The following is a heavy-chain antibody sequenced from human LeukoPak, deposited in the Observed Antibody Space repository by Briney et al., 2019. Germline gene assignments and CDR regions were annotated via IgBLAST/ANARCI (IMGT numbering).Heavy chain of an antibody. J-gene: IGHJ1*01. Sequence: PGRSLRLSCAASGFTFDDYAMHWVRQAPGKGLEWVSGISWNSGSIGYADSVKGRFTISRDNAKNSLYLQMNSLRAEDTALYYCAKDIYGDYGAEYFQHWGQGTLVTVSS. CDR3: AKDIYGDYGAEYFQH. CDR2: ISWNSGSI. CDR1: GFTFDDYA. D-gene: IGHD4-17*01. V-gene: IGHV3-9*01.